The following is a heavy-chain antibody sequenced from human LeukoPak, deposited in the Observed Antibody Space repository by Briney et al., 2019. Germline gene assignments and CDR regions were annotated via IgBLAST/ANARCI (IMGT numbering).Heavy chain of an antibody. J-gene: IGHJ4*02. V-gene: IGHV1-69*13. D-gene: IGHD3-10*01. CDR3: ARGRPRGSGPFDY. CDR1: GYTFTSYD. CDR2: IIPIFGTA. Sequence: SVKVSCKASGYTFTSYDICWVRQAPGQGLEWMGGIIPIFGTANYAQKFQGRVTITADESTSTAYMGLSSLRSEDTAVYYCARGRPRGSGPFDYWGQGTLVTVSS.